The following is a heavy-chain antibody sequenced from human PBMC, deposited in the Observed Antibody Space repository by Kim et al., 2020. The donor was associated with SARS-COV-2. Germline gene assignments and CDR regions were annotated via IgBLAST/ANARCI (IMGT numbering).Heavy chain of an antibody. V-gene: IGHV3-23*03. J-gene: IGHJ4*02. Sequence: GGSLRLSCAASGFTFSSYAMSWVRQAPGKGLEWVSVIYSGGSSTYYADSVKGRFTISRDNSKNTLYLQMNSLRAEDTAVYYCATIARGRYYFDYWGQGTRVTVSS. CDR2: IYSGGSST. D-gene: IGHD3-10*01. CDR1: GFTFSSYA. CDR3: ATIARGRYYFDY.